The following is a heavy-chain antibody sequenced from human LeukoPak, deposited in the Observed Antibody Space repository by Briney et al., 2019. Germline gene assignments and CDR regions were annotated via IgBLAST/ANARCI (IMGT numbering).Heavy chain of an antibody. J-gene: IGHJ6*03. CDR2: IYYSGST. V-gene: IGHV4-39*07. Sequence: SETLSLTCTVSGGSISSSSYYWGWIRQPPGKGLEWIGSIYYSGSTYYNPSLKSRVTISVDTSKNQFSLKLSSVTAADTAVYYCARGKKQLWSLDYYMDVWGKGTTVTVSS. CDR3: ARGKKQLWSLDYYMDV. D-gene: IGHD5-18*01. CDR1: GGSISSSSYY.